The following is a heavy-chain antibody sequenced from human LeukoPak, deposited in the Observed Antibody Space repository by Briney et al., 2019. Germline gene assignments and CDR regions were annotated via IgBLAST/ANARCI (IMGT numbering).Heavy chain of an antibody. CDR3: ARGFCSGGICYRITGTFDV. D-gene: IGHD2-15*01. CDR1: GFSFSDYA. Sequence: GGSLRLSCAASGFSFSDYAIYWVRQAPGKGLEWVSSISSSSSYIDYADSVKGRFTISRDNAKNSLFLEMTSLRADDTAVYYCARGFCSGGICYRITGTFDVWGQGTMVTVSS. CDR2: ISSSSSYI. V-gene: IGHV3-21*06. J-gene: IGHJ3*01.